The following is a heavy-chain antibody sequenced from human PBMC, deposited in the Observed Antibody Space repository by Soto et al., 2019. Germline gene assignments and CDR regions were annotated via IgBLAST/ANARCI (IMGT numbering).Heavy chain of an antibody. CDR1: GHTLINYY. CDR2: IDPSGNGT. J-gene: IGHJ4*02. Sequence: GASVKVSCKXSGHTLINYYMHWVRQAPGQGLDWLGKIDPSGNGTSYAERFQGRITLTSDTSTKTVYVELSSLRSEDTAIYYCAINYYDSSGYLYWGQGTLVTVSS. CDR3: AINYYDSSGYLY. D-gene: IGHD3-22*01. V-gene: IGHV1-46*01.